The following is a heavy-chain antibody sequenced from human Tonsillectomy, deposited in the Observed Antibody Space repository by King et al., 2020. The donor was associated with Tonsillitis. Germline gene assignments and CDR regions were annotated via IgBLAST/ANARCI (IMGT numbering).Heavy chain of an antibody. CDR3: ARDMHGSIPTFDAFNI. CDR2: ISAYNGDK. CDR1: GYTFTSHG. Sequence: QLVQSGAEVKKPGASVTVSCKASGYTFTSHGISWLRQAPGKGLEWMGWISAYNGDKNYAQSLQGRVTMTRETSTSTAYMEMRSLRSDDTAVYYLARDMHGSIPTFDAFNICGQGTMVTVSS. V-gene: IGHV1-18*04. J-gene: IGHJ3*02. D-gene: IGHD2-2*01.